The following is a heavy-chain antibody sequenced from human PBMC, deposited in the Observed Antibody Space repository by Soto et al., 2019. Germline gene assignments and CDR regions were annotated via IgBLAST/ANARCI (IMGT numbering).Heavy chain of an antibody. Sequence: PSETLSLTCTVSGASISPFYWSWIRQPPGKGLEWIGYIYYTGNTKLNPSLKSRVTISADTSKNQFSLKLSSVTTADTAVYFCARVGGYNYFDHWGQGTQVTVSS. V-gene: IGHV4-59*01. CDR3: ARVGGYNYFDH. D-gene: IGHD5-12*01. CDR2: IYYTGNT. J-gene: IGHJ4*02. CDR1: GASISPFY.